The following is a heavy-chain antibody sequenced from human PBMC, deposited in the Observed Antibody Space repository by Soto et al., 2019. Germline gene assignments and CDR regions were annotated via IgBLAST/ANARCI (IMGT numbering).Heavy chain of an antibody. J-gene: IGHJ4*02. CDR1: GYTFSSYG. CDR2: ISAYNGHT. V-gene: IGHV1-18*01. CDR3: ARDIYGDPGY. Sequence: QVQLVQSGAEVKKPGASVKVSCKASGYTFSSYGTSWVRQAPGQGLEWMGWISAYNGHTNYAQKLXXRVTMTTDTSTSAAYMELRSLRSGDTAVYYCARDIYGDPGYWGRGTLVTVSS. D-gene: IGHD4-17*01.